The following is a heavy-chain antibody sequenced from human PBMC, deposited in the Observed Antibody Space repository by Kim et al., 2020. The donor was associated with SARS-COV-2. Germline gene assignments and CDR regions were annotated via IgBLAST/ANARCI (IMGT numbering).Heavy chain of an antibody. V-gene: IGHV3-72*01. CDR2: SRNKVNGYTT. Sequence: GGSLRLSCAASGFTCSDHYMDWVRQAPGKGLEWVGRSRNKVNGYTTEYAASVKGRFTISRDDSKNSLYLQMNSLKTEDTAVYFCVRVINWNEEGAAFDIWGQGTMVTVSS. CDR1: GFTCSDHY. CDR3: VRVINWNEEGAAFDI. D-gene: IGHD1-1*01. J-gene: IGHJ3*02.